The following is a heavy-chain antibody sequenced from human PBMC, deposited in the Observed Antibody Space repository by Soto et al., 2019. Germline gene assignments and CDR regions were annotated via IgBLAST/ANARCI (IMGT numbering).Heavy chain of an antibody. Sequence: EVQLVESGGGLVKPGGSLRLSCAASGFTFSSYNMNWVRQTPGKGLEWVSSISSISTYIYYADSVKGRFTISRDNAKNSLYLQMNSLRAEDTAVYYCARDLPIDYYDSSENADYWGQGTLVTVSS. D-gene: IGHD3-22*01. CDR1: GFTFSSYN. V-gene: IGHV3-21*02. CDR2: ISSISTYI. CDR3: ARDLPIDYYDSSENADY. J-gene: IGHJ4*02.